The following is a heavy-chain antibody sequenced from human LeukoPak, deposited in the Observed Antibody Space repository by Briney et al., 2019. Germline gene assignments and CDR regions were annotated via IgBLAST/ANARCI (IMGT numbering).Heavy chain of an antibody. CDR1: GYTFTSYD. D-gene: IGHD6-19*01. CDR2: MSPNSGDT. J-gene: IGHJ6*02. CDR3: ARDIAVAGKLSYYYGMDV. Sequence: ASVKVSCKASGYTFTSYDFNWVRQATGQRPEWMGWMSPNSGDTGYAQKFQDRVTMTRNTSISTAYMELSRLRSDDTAVYYCARDIAVAGKLSYYYGMDVWGQGTTVTVSS. V-gene: IGHV1-8*01.